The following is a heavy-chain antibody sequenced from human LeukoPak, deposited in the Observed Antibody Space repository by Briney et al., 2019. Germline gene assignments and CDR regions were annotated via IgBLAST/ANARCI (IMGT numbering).Heavy chain of an antibody. CDR3: ARAKPKNMVRGLIMRRESRYYFDY. D-gene: IGHD3-10*01. J-gene: IGHJ4*02. CDR1: GFTFSSYA. V-gene: IGHV3-23*01. CDR2: ISGSGGSA. Sequence: GGSLRLSCAASGFTFSSYAMSWVRQAPGKGLEWVSAISGSGGSAYYADSVKGRFTISRDNSKNTLYLQMNSLRAEDTAVYYCARAKPKNMVRGLIMRRESRYYFDYWGQGTLVTVSS.